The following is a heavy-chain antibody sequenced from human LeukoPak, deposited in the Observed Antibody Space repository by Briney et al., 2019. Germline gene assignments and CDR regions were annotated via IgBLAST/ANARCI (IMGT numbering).Heavy chain of an antibody. J-gene: IGHJ4*02. Sequence: ASVKVSCKVSGYTLTDLSIHWVRQAPGKGLEWIGGYDPDASDTVSAQNFQGRVAMTEDTSTDTAYMELSSLRAEDTAVYYCAKEPREQWMEAPYDYWGQGTLVTVSS. V-gene: IGHV1-24*01. CDR2: YDPDASDT. CDR3: AKEPREQWMEAPYDY. D-gene: IGHD6-19*01. CDR1: GYTLTDLS.